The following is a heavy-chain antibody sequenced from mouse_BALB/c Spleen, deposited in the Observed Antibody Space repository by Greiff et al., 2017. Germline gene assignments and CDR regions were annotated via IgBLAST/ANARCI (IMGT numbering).Heavy chain of an antibody. CDR3: ARDSSRWFAY. J-gene: IGHJ3*01. V-gene: IGHV3-2*02. CDR1: GYSITSDYA. D-gene: IGHD3-2*01. Sequence: EVMLVESGPGLVKPSQSLSLTCTVTGYSITSDYAWNWIRQFPGNKLEWMGYISYSGSTSYNPSLKSRIPITRDTSKNQFFLQLNSVTTEDTATYYCARDSSRWFAYWGQGTLVTVSA. CDR2: ISYSGST.